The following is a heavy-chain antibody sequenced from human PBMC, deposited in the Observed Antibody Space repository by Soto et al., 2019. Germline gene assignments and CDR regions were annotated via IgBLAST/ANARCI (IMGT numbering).Heavy chain of an antibody. CDR2: ISGNSGST. CDR1: GFTFSSFA. V-gene: IGHV3-23*01. J-gene: IGHJ4*02. D-gene: IGHD2-15*01. CDR3: PNPLGYCGGGICHFDY. Sequence: GVSLRLSCSASGFTFSSFAMSWIHQAPGKGLEWVSGISGNSGSTYYADSVKGRFTISRDNSKNTLYLQMNSLRAEDTAVYYCPNPLGYCGGGICHFDYWGQGPLVTVSS.